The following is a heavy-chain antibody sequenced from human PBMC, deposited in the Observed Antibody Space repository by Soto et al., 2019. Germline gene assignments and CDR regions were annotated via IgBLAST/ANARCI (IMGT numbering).Heavy chain of an antibody. V-gene: IGHV1-18*01. D-gene: IGHD2-15*01. Sequence: ASVKVSCKASGYTFTRSGISWARQAPGQGPEWMGWISSYNGDTNYAQTFQGRVTMTTDTSTSTAYMELRSLRSDDTAVYYCARHKDCSGGSCNAVGYYYGLDVWGQGTTVTVSS. CDR3: ARHKDCSGGSCNAVGYYYGLDV. CDR2: ISSYNGDT. J-gene: IGHJ6*02. CDR1: GYTFTRSG.